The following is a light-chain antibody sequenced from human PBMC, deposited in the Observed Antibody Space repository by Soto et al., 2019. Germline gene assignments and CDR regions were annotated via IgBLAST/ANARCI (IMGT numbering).Light chain of an antibody. CDR1: QSISSY. CDR3: QQSYSTLLT. CDR2: AAS. Sequence: DIQMTQSPSSLSASVGARVTITCRASQSISSYLNWYQQKPGKAPTLLIYAASSLQSGVPSRFSSSGSGTDFTLTISSLQPEDFATYYCQQSYSTLLTYGGGTKVEIK. J-gene: IGKJ4*01. V-gene: IGKV1-39*01.